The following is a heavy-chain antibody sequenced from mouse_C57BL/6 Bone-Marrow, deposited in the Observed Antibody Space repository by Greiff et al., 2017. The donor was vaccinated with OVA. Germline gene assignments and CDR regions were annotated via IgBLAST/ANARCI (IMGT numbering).Heavy chain of an antibody. V-gene: IGHV1-39*01. J-gene: IGHJ1*03. CDR1: GYSFTDYN. CDR3: ASGIPMRDWYFDV. CDR2: ITRNYVTT. Sequence: VQLQQSGPELVKPGASVKISCKASGYSFTDYNMNWVKQSNGKSLEWIGVITRNYVTTSSNQKFKGKATLTVDQSSSTAYMQLNSLTSEDSAVYDCASGIPMRDWYFDVWGTGTTVTVSS. D-gene: IGHD6-5*01.